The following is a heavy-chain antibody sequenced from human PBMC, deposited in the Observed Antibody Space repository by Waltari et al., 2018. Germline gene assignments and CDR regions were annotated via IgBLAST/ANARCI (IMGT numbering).Heavy chain of an antibody. V-gene: IGHV4-59*11. Sequence: QVQLQESGPGLVKPSETLSLTCTVSGGSISSHYWSWIRQPPGKGLEWIGYIYYSGSTNYTPSLKSRVTISVDTSKNQFSLKLSSVTAADTAVYYCARGGIVGATIWFDPWGQGTLVTVSS. J-gene: IGHJ5*02. D-gene: IGHD1-26*01. CDR3: ARGGIVGATIWFDP. CDR2: IYYSGST. CDR1: GGSISSHY.